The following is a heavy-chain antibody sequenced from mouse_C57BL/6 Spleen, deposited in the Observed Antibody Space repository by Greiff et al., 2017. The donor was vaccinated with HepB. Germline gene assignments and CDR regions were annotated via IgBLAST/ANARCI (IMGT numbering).Heavy chain of an antibody. CDR2: IDPENGDT. CDR3: TLSYGLTGGLYYFDY. CDR1: GFNIKDDY. D-gene: IGHD4-1*01. V-gene: IGHV14-4*01. Sequence: DVQLVESGAELVRPGASVKLSCTASGFNIKDDYMHWVKQRPEQGLEWIGWIDPENGDTEYASKFQGKATITADTSSNTAYLQLSSLTSEDTAVYYCTLSYGLTGGLYYFDYWGQGTTLTVSS. J-gene: IGHJ2*01.